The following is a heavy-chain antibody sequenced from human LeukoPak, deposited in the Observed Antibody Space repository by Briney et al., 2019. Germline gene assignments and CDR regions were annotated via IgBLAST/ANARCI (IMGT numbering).Heavy chain of an antibody. Sequence: GGSLRLSCAASGFTFSSYWMSWVRQAPGKGLEWVANIKQDGSEKYYVDSVKGRFTISRDNAKNSLYLQMNSLRAEVTAVYYCARGYSGYDLPYYYGMDVWGQGTTVTVSS. CDR3: ARGYSGYDLPYYYGMDV. V-gene: IGHV3-7*01. D-gene: IGHD5-12*01. J-gene: IGHJ6*02. CDR1: GFTFSSYW. CDR2: IKQDGSEK.